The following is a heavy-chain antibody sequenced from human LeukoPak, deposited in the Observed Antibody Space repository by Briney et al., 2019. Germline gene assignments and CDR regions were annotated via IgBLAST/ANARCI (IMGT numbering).Heavy chain of an antibody. J-gene: IGHJ4*02. CDR3: ARDRDGVGALIDY. V-gene: IGHV3-30-3*01. CDR2: ISYDGSNK. Sequence: GGSLRLSCAASGFTFSSYAMHWVRQAPGKGLEWVAVISYDGSNKYYADSVKGRSTISRDNAKNTLYLQMNSLRAEDTAVYYCARDRDGVGALIDYWGQGTLVTVSS. D-gene: IGHD1-26*01. CDR1: GFTFSSYA.